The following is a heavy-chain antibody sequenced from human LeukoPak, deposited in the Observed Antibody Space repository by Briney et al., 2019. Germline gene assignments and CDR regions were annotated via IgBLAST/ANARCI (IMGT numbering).Heavy chain of an antibody. D-gene: IGHD3-9*01. CDR2: IWYDGSNK. V-gene: IGHV3-33*01. Sequence: EGSLRLSCAASGFTFSSYGMHWVRQAPGKGLEWVADIWYDGSNKYYADSVKGRFTISRDNFKNTLYLQMNSLRAEDTAVYYCARDRTYYDILTGRQEKYFDYWGQGTLVTVSS. CDR3: ARDRTYYDILTGRQEKYFDY. CDR1: GFTFSSYG. J-gene: IGHJ4*02.